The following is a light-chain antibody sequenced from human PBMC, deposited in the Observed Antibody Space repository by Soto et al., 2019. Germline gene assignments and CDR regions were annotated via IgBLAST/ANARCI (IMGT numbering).Light chain of an antibody. CDR2: EVF. CDR1: DNDVGTYDL. Sequence: QSALTQPASVSGSPGQSITLSCTGTDNDVGTYDLVSWYQQHPGKDPKLIIYEVFKRPSGLSRRFSGSKSGNTASLTISGRQADDEADDYCCSYAGPMSHMIFGGGTKLTVL. V-gene: IGLV2-23*02. J-gene: IGLJ2*01. CDR3: CSYAGPMSHMI.